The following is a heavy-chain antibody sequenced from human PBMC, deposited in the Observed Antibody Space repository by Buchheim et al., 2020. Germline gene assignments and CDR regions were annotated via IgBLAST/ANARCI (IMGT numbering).Heavy chain of an antibody. J-gene: IGHJ6*02. CDR1: GFTFSSYG. CDR3: ARGDIVVVPAGAGMDV. Sequence: QVQLVESGGGVVQPGRSLRLSCAASGFTFSSYGMHWVRQAPGKGLEWVAFIRYDGSNKYYADSVKGRFTISRDNSKNTLYLQMNSLRAEDTAVYYCARGDIVVVPAGAGMDVWGQGTT. V-gene: IGHV3-30*02. CDR2: IRYDGSNK. D-gene: IGHD2-2*01.